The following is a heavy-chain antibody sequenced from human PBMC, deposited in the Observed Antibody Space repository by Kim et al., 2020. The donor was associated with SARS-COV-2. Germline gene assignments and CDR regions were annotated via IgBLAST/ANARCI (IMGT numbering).Heavy chain of an antibody. CDR1: GGSFSGYY. Sequence: SETLSLTFAVYGGSFSGYYWSWIRQPPGKGLEWIGEINHSGSTNYNPSLKSRVTISVDTSKNQFSLKLSSVTAADTAVYYCARAPGYSYGSNYYGMDVWGQGTTVTVSS. D-gene: IGHD5-18*01. CDR3: ARAPGYSYGSNYYGMDV. J-gene: IGHJ6*02. CDR2: INHSGST. V-gene: IGHV4-34*01.